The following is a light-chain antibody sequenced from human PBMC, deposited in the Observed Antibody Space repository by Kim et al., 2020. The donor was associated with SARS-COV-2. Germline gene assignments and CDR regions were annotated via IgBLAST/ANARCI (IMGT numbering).Light chain of an antibody. CDR1: QSLLHSSGYNS. Sequence: ASISCRSSQSLLHSSGYNSSDWYLQKPGQSPRLLIYLGSYRASGVPDRFSGRGSGTDFTLEISKVEAEDVGVYFCMQTLQTPPWTFGQGTKVDIK. CDR3: MQTLQTPPWT. CDR2: LGS. J-gene: IGKJ1*01. V-gene: IGKV2-28*01.